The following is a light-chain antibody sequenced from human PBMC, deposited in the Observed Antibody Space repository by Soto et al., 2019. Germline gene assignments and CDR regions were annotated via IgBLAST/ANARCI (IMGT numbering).Light chain of an antibody. V-gene: IGLV2-14*01. CDR2: EVS. CDR3: SSYTSSSTHYV. J-gene: IGLJ1*01. CDR1: SSDVGDYNY. Sequence: QSALTQPASVSGSPGQSITISCTGTSSDVGDYNYVSWYQHHPGKAPKLMIYEVSNRPSGVSNRFSGSKSGNTASLTISGLQAEDEADYYCSSYTSSSTHYVFGPGTKLTVL.